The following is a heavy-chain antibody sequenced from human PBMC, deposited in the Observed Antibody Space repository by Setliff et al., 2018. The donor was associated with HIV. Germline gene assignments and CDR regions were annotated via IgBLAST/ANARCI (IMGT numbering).Heavy chain of an antibody. D-gene: IGHD2-8*01. V-gene: IGHV4-39*02. CDR2: ILYGGNT. J-gene: IGHJ3*02. CDR1: GGSISSSSYY. Sequence: PETLSLTCNVSGGSISSSSYYWGWIRQPPGKGPEWIANILYGGNTYYNPSLKSRVTISVDTSKNHFSLKLNSVTAADTAVYFCARPTTGVGGGAAFDIWGQGTMVTVSS. CDR3: ARPTTGVGGGAAFDI.